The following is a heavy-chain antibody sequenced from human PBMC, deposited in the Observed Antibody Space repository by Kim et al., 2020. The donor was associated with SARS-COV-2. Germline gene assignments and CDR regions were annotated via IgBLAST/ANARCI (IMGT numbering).Heavy chain of an antibody. J-gene: IGHJ6*02. CDR1: GYSFTSYW. CDR3: ARGWFGDRVDYYYYGMDV. CDR2: IDPSDSYT. V-gene: IGHV5-10-1*01. Sequence: GESLKISCKGSGYSFTSYWISWVRQMPGKGLEWMGRIDPSDSYTNYSPSFQGHVTISADKSISTAYLQWSSLKASDTAMYYCARGWFGDRVDYYYYGMDVWGQGTTVTVSS. D-gene: IGHD3-10*01.